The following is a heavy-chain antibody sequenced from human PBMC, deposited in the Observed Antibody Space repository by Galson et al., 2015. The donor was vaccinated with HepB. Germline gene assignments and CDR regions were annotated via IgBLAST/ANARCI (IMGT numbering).Heavy chain of an antibody. CDR1: GGTFSSYA. CDR3: ARAEQWLVRNYYYYYGMDV. J-gene: IGHJ6*02. CDR2: IIPIFGTA. D-gene: IGHD6-19*01. V-gene: IGHV1-69*13. Sequence: SVKVSCKASGGTFSSYAISWVRQAPGQGLEWMGGIIPIFGTANYAQKFQGRVTITADESTSTAYMELSSLRSEDTAVYYCARAEQWLVRNYYYYYGMDVWGQGTTVTVSS.